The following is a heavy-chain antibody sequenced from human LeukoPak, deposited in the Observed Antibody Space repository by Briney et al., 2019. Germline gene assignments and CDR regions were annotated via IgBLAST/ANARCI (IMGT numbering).Heavy chain of an antibody. CDR3: ARHPYSGSYHFDY. Sequence: ASVKVSCKPSGYTFTGYYMHWVRQAPGQGLEWMGWINPNSGGTNSAQKFQGRVTMTRDTSISTAYMELSRLTSDDTAVYYCARHPYSGSYHFDYWGQGTLVTVSS. V-gene: IGHV1-2*02. J-gene: IGHJ4*02. D-gene: IGHD1-26*01. CDR1: GYTFTGYY. CDR2: INPNSGGT.